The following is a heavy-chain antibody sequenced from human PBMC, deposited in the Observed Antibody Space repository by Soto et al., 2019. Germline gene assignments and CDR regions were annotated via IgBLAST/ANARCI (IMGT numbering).Heavy chain of an antibody. J-gene: IGHJ4*02. CDR1: GFSLSTSGVG. D-gene: IGHD6-13*01. Sequence: QITLKESGPPLVKPTQTLTLTCTFSGFSLSTSGVGVSWIRQPPGKTLEWLALIYWDDDKRYSPSLKSRLTITKDTSKNQVVLTMTNMDPVDTATYYCAHRLMAAAGPNFDYWGQGTLVTVSS. V-gene: IGHV2-5*02. CDR2: IYWDDDK. CDR3: AHRLMAAAGPNFDY.